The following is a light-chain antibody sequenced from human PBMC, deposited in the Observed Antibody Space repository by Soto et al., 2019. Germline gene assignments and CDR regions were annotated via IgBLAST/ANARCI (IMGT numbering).Light chain of an antibody. CDR3: QQSYRTPFT. CDR1: QSINNY. Sequence: DIQLTQSPSSLSASVGDRVTITCRTSQSINNYLNWYQHIPGKAPRLLIYGTSTLQRGVPSRFSGSGSGTHFTLTISSLQPEDFGTSYCQQSYRTPFTFGPGTTADIK. V-gene: IGKV1-39*01. J-gene: IGKJ3*01. CDR2: GTS.